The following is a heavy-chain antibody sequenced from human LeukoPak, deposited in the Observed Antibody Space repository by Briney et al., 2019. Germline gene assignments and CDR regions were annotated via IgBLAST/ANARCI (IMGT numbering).Heavy chain of an antibody. D-gene: IGHD2-2*02. CDR1: GFTFSSYG. Sequence: GGSLRLSCAASGFTFSSYGMHWVRQAPGKGLEWVAFIRYDGSNKYYADSVKGRFTISRDNSKNTLYLQMNSLRAEDTAVYYCAKDKVPAAIRKGNNWFDPWGQGTLVTVSS. CDR2: IRYDGSNK. V-gene: IGHV3-30*02. CDR3: AKDKVPAAIRKGNNWFDP. J-gene: IGHJ5*02.